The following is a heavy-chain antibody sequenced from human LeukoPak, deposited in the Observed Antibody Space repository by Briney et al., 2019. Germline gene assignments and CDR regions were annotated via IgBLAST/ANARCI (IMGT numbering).Heavy chain of an antibody. CDR1: GFSGSSNY. CDR2: IYSGGNT. Sequence: GGSLRLSCAASGFSGSSNYMSWVRQPPGKGLEWVSVIYSGGNTYYADSVKGRFTISRDKSRNTLYLQMNSLTAEDTAVYYCARDLLGYYGSGSYSSAWGQGTLVTVSS. D-gene: IGHD3-10*01. V-gene: IGHV3-53*01. J-gene: IGHJ4*02. CDR3: ARDLLGYYGSGSYSSA.